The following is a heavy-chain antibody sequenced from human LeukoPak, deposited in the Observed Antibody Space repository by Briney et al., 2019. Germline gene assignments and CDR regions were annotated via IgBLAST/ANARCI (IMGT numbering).Heavy chain of an antibody. V-gene: IGHV3-13*01. CDR2: IGTAGDI. CDR1: GFTFSNYD. CDR3: ARDWYNNSDAFDI. Sequence: GGSLRLSCAASGFTFSNYDMHWVRQATGKGLEWVSGIGTAGDIYYPGSVKGRFTISRDNAKNSLYLQIHSLRAEDTAVYYCARDWYNNSDAFDIWGQGTMVTVSS. J-gene: IGHJ3*02. D-gene: IGHD4-11*01.